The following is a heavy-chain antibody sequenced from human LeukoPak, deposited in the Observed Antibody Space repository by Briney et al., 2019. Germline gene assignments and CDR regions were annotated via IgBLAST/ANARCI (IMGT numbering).Heavy chain of an antibody. CDR3: TRQGREMATIGY. D-gene: IGHD5-24*01. CDR2: IRSKANSYAT. V-gene: IGHV3-73*01. J-gene: IGHJ4*02. CDR1: GFTFSGSA. Sequence: PGGSLRLSCAASGFTFSGSAMHWVRQASGKGLEWVGRIRSKANSYATAYAASVKGRFTISRDDSKNMAYLQMNSLKTEDTAVYYCTRQGREMATIGYWGQGTLVTVSS.